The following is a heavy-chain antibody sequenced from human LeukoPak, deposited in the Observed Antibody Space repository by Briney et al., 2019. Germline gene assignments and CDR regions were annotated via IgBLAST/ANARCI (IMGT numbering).Heavy chain of an antibody. Sequence: GESLKISCQGSGYSFTSYWIAWVRQVPGKGLEWMGIIFPGDSDTRYSPSFQGQVTISADKSISTAYLQWSSLKASDTAMYYCARQDDYGDPFDYWGQGTLVTVSS. CDR3: ARQDDYGDPFDY. J-gene: IGHJ4*02. V-gene: IGHV5-51*01. CDR2: IFPGDSDT. D-gene: IGHD4-17*01. CDR1: GYSFTSYW.